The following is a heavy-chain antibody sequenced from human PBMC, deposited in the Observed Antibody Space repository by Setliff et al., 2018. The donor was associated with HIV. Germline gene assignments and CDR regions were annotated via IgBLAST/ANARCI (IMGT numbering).Heavy chain of an antibody. D-gene: IGHD6-19*01. CDR1: GGTFRSYG. CDR3: ARVAHSSSYHYYGMDV. CDR2: IIPMFGTG. Sequence: SVKVSCKASGGTFRSYGISWARQAPGQGLEWMGAIIPMFGTGFYAQRFQGRVTITTDESRTTSYMELSSLRFEDTAVYFCARVAHSSSYHYYGMDVWGQGTTVTVSS. J-gene: IGHJ6*02. V-gene: IGHV1-69*05.